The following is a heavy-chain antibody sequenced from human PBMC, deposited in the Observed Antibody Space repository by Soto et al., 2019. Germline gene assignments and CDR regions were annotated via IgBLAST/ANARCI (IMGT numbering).Heavy chain of an antibody. CDR3: ARDLGVAAAGIHYYYGMDV. D-gene: IGHD6-13*01. CDR2: ISAYNGNT. V-gene: IGHV1-18*01. CDR1: GYTFTSYG. Sequence: GASVKVSCKASGYTFTSYGISWVRQAPGQGLEWMGWISAYNGNTNYAQKLQGRVTMTTDTSTSTAYMELRSLRSDDTAVYHCARDLGVAAAGIHYYYGMDVWGQGTTVTVSS. J-gene: IGHJ6*02.